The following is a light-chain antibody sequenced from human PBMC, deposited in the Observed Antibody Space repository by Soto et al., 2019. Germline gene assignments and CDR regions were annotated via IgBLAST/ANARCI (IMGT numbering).Light chain of an antibody. CDR2: DAS. J-gene: IGKJ1*01. CDR1: QSINTN. Sequence: ETVVTQSQATLSVSPLERGTLXVMASQSINTNLAWYQQRPGQAPRLLIYDASTRATGVPARFSGSGSGTEFTLTISSLQSEDSAVYYCQQYNNWPRTFGQGTKV. CDR3: QQYNNWPRT. V-gene: IGKV3-15*01.